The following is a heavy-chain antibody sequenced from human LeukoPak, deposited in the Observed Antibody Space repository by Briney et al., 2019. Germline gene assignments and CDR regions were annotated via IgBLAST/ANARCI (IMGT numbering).Heavy chain of an antibody. V-gene: IGHV3-53*01. J-gene: IGHJ4*02. D-gene: IGHD6-25*01. Sequence: PGGSLRLSCAASGFTFSTSWMNWVRQAPGKGLEWVSVIYSGGSTYYADSVKGRFTISRDSSKNTLYLQMNTLRAEDTAVYYCARESSGYYFDYWGQGTLVTVSS. CDR1: GFTFSTSW. CDR3: ARESSGYYFDY. CDR2: IYSGGST.